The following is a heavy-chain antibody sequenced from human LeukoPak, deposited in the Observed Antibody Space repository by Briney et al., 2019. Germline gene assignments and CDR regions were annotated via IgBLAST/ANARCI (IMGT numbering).Heavy chain of an antibody. Sequence: SETLSLTCTVSGGSISSGGYYWSWIRQPPGKGLEWIGYIYHSGSTYYNPSLKSRVTISVDRSKNQFSLKLSSVTAADTAVYYCAREKVTSRNYYDSSGYYLAFDPWGQGTLVTVSS. V-gene: IGHV4-30-2*01. J-gene: IGHJ5*02. CDR3: AREKVTSRNYYDSSGYYLAFDP. CDR1: GGSISSGGYY. CDR2: IYHSGST. D-gene: IGHD3-22*01.